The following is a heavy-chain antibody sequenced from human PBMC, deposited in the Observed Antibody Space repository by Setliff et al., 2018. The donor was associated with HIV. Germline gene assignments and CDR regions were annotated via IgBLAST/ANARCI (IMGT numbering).Heavy chain of an antibody. J-gene: IGHJ4*02. V-gene: IGHV4-39*01. CDR3: ASGEDSGSYGEPFNS. D-gene: IGHD1-26*01. CDR2: IQSSGTT. Sequence: SETLSLTCAVSGDSIISSRRFWGWIRQPPGKGLEWIGNIQSSGTTSYNPSLKSRVIISVDLPNNQFSLKLHSVTAADTAVYYCASGEDSGSYGEPFNSWGQGALVTVSS. CDR1: GDSIISSRRF.